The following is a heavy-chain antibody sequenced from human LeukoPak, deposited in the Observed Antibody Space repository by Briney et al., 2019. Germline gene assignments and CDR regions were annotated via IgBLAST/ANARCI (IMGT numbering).Heavy chain of an antibody. CDR3: ARVRDYYYDNCGYYDY. CDR1: GGSIGGYF. D-gene: IGHD3-22*01. Sequence: KAPETLSLTCTVSGGSIGGYFWTWIRQPPGKGLEWIGHIYYTGNTNYDPSLKNRVSISVDTSKNQFSLKLTSVTSADTAKYYCARVRDYYYDNCGYYDYWGQGTLVTVSS. CDR2: IYYTGNT. V-gene: IGHV4-59*01. J-gene: IGHJ4*02.